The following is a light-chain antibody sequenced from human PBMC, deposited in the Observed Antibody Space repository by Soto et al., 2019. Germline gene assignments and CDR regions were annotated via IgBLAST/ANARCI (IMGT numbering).Light chain of an antibody. V-gene: IGLV4-69*01. J-gene: IGLJ2*01. CDR1: SGHSSYA. CDR3: CSYAGSTTFEV. CDR2: LNSDGSL. Sequence: QLVLTQSPSASASLGASVRLTCTLSSGHSSYAIAWHQQQPEKGPRYLMKLNSDGSLIKGDGIPDRFSGSSSGAERYLTISSLQSEDEADYYCCSYAGSTTFEVFGGGTKLTVL.